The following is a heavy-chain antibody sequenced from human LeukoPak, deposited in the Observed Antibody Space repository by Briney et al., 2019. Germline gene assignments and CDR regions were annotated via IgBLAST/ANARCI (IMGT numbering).Heavy chain of an antibody. D-gene: IGHD3-22*01. CDR2: ISSSSSTI. J-gene: IGHJ4*02. CDR1: GFTFSSYS. CDR3: ARDDGYYYDSSGSAVDY. Sequence: PGGSLRLSCAASGFTFSSYSMNWVRQAPGKGLEWVSYISSSSSTIYYADSVKGRFTISRDNAKNSLYLQMNSLRDEDTAVYYCARDDGYYYDSSGSAVDYWGQGTLVTVSS. V-gene: IGHV3-48*02.